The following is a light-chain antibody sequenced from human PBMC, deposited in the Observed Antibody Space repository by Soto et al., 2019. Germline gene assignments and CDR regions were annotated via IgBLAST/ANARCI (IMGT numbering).Light chain of an antibody. J-gene: IGKJ1*01. CDR2: AAS. CDR3: QQRSNWSWT. Sequence: EIVMTQSPATLSVSPGERATLSCRASQSVSRNLAWYQQKPGQAPRLLIYAASARATGIPARFSGSGSGTDFTLTISLQSEDFAVYYCQQRSNWSWTFGQGTKVDIK. V-gene: IGKV3-15*01. CDR1: QSVSRN.